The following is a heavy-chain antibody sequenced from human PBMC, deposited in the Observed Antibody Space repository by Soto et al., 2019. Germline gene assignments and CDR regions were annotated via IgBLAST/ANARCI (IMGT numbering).Heavy chain of an antibody. Sequence: EVQLLESGGGLVQPGGSLRLSCAASGFTFSSYAMSWVRQAPGKGLEWVSAISGSGGSTYYADSVKGRFTISRDNSKNTLYLQMNSLSAEDTPVYYCATRTTQTFYFWSVYYPFDNSGHGTLVTVSS. CDR1: GFTFSSYA. V-gene: IGHV3-23*01. CDR2: ISGSGGST. CDR3: ATRTTQTFYFWSVYYPFDN. J-gene: IGHJ4*01. D-gene: IGHD3-3*01.